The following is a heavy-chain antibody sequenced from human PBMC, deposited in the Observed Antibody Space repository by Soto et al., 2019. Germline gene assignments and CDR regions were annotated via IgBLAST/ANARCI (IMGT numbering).Heavy chain of an antibody. CDR2: ISSNSDYI. CDR1: GFTFSSYS. J-gene: IGHJ6*02. Sequence: PGGSLRLSCAASGFTFSSYSMNWVRQAPGKGLEWVSSISSNSDYIYYADSVRGRFTISRDDAKNSLYLQMNNLRADDTAVYYCVRDSQDDYYYYGMDVWGQGTTVTVSS. CDR3: VRDSQDDYYYYGMDV. V-gene: IGHV3-21*01.